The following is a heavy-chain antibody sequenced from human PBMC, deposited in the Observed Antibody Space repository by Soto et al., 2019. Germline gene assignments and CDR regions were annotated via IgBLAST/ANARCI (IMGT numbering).Heavy chain of an antibody. Sequence: SETLSLTCAVSGGSFRGVYWTWIRQSPGKVLEWLGDINHVGITNYNPSLKSRVSIPVDTXKGQFSLKLSSVTAADTAVYYCARAREQRVWLWPQHHNNAFDIWGQGTMVTVSS. V-gene: IGHV4-34*01. CDR2: INHVGIT. D-gene: IGHD3-22*01. CDR3: ARAREQRVWLWPQHHNNAFDI. CDR1: GGSFRGVY. J-gene: IGHJ3*02.